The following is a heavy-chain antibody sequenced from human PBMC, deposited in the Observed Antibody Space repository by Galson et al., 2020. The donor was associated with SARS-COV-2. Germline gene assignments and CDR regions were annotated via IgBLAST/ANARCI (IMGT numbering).Heavy chain of an antibody. CDR1: GYSFTNSW. CDR3: ARGRDGYRSPFDY. Sequence: GESLKISCKGSGYSFTNSWIAWVRQMPGKGLEWMGNIYPGDSDTRYSPSFRVQVTISADKSINTAYLQWSSLKASDTAMYYCARGRDGYRSPFDYWGQGSLVTVSS. V-gene: IGHV5-51*01. D-gene: IGHD5-12*01. J-gene: IGHJ4*02. CDR2: IYPGDSDT.